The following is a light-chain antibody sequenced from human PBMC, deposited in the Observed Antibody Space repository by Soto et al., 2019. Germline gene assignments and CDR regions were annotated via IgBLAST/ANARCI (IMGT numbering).Light chain of an antibody. CDR1: NSNIGAGSD. CDR2: GNT. Sequence: QSVLTQPPSVSGAPGQRVTISCTGSNSNIGAGSDVHWYQHLPGTAPKLLIYGNTNRPSGVPDRFSGSQSGTSASLAITGLQAEDEADYYCQSYDSSLRSYVFRAGTNVTLL. CDR3: QSYDSSLRSYV. V-gene: IGLV1-40*01. J-gene: IGLJ1*01.